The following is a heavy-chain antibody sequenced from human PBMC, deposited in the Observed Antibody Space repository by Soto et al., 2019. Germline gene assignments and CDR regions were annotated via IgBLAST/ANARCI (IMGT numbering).Heavy chain of an antibody. V-gene: IGHV4-59*08. J-gene: IGHJ4*02. CDR2: SYYSGST. Sequence: SETLSLTCTVYRGSISSNYWSWIRQPPGKGQEWIGYSYYSGSTNYNHPLKSRVTTSVDTSKNQFSLTLSSVTAAGTAVYYCAGLSHDYDNWTGYYDIYTDYRGEGTLVTVCS. CDR3: AGLSHDYDNWTGYYDIYTDY. CDR1: RGSISSNY. D-gene: IGHD3-9*01.